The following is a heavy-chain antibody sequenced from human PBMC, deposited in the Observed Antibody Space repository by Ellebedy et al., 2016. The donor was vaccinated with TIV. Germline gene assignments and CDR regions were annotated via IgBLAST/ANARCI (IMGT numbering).Heavy chain of an antibody. CDR1: GFTFSSYS. CDR3: ARGGIAAAGTTRWFDP. D-gene: IGHD6-13*01. V-gene: IGHV3-48*01. J-gene: IGHJ5*02. CDR2: ISSSSSTI. Sequence: GESLKISCAASGFTFSSYSMNWVRQAPGKGLEWVSYISSSSSTIYYADSVKGRFTISRDNSKNTLYLQMNSLRAEDTAVYYCARGGIAAAGTTRWFDPWGQGTLVTVSS.